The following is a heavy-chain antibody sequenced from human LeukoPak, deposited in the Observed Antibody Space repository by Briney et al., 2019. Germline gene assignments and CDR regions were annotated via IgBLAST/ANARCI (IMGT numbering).Heavy chain of an antibody. D-gene: IGHD3-22*01. Sequence: PGGSLRLSRAASGFTVSSNYMSWVRQAPGKGLEWVSVIYSGGSTYYADSVKGRFTISRDNSKNTLYLQMNSLRAEDTAVFYCATDQDHGYFRQWGQGTLVIVSS. CDR3: ATDQDHGYFRQ. J-gene: IGHJ1*01. V-gene: IGHV3-66*01. CDR2: IYSGGST. CDR1: GFTVSSNY.